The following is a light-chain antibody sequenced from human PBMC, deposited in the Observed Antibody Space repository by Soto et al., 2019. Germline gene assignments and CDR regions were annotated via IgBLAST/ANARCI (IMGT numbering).Light chain of an antibody. CDR1: QSINSRY. V-gene: IGKV3-20*01. CDR3: QQFGSSPGFT. J-gene: IGKJ3*01. CDR2: GAS. Sequence: EIVLTQSPGTLSLSPGERATLSCRASQSINSRYLAWYQQKPGQAPRLLIYGASSRATGIPDRLSGSGSGTDLTITISRLEPEDFAVYYCQQFGSSPGFTFGPGTKVDIK.